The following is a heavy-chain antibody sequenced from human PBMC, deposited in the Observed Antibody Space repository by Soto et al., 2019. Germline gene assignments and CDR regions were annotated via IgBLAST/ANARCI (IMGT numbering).Heavy chain of an antibody. CDR2: IYYSGST. CDR3: ARHTPAISISDH. V-gene: IGHV4-39*01. CDR1: GGSISSSSYY. D-gene: IGHD2-15*01. Sequence: SETLSLTCTVSGGSISSSSYYWGWIRQPPGKGLEWIGSIYYSGSTYYNPSLKSRVTISVDTSENQFSLKLSSVTAADTAVYYCARHTPAISISDHWGQGTLVTVSS. J-gene: IGHJ4*02.